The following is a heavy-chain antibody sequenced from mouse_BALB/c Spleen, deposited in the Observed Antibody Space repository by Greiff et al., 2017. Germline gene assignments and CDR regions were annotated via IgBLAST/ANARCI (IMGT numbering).Heavy chain of an antibody. J-gene: IGHJ3*01. D-gene: IGHD1-1*01. CDR2: IDPANGNT. CDR3: ARDYGSKRAWFAY. V-gene: IGHV14-3*02. Sequence: VQLQQPGAELVKPGASVKLSCTASGFNIKDTYMHWVKQRPEQGLEWIGRIDPANGNTKYDPKFQGKATITADTSSNTAYLQLSSLTSEDTAVYYCARDYGSKRAWFAYWGQGTLVTVSA. CDR1: GFNIKDTY.